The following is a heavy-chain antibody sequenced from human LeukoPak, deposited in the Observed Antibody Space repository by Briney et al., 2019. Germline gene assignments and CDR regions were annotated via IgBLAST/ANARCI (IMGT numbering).Heavy chain of an antibody. CDR1: GGSISSYY. J-gene: IGHJ6*02. CDR3: ARGDRITIFGVGMDV. V-gene: IGHV4-59*08. D-gene: IGHD3-3*01. CDR2: IYYSGST. Sequence: SSETPSLTCTVSGGSISSYYWSWIRQPPGKGLEWIGYIYYSGSTNYNPSLKSRVTISVDTSKNQFSLKLSSVTAADTAVYYCARGDRITIFGVGMDVWGQGTTVTVSS.